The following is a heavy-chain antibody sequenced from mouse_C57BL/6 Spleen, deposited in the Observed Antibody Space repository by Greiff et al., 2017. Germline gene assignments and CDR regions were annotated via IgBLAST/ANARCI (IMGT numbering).Heavy chain of an antibody. CDR2: IYPGDGDT. D-gene: IGHD2-4*01. J-gene: IGHJ2*01. V-gene: IGHV1-80*01. Sequence: VQLQESGAELVKPGASVKISCKASGYAFSSYWMNWVKQRPGKGLEWIGQIYPGDGDTNYNGKFKGKATLTADKSSSTAYMQLSSLTSEDSAVYFCARVGEIYYDYDGDYWGQGTTLTVSS. CDR1: GYAFSSYW. CDR3: ARVGEIYYDYDGDY.